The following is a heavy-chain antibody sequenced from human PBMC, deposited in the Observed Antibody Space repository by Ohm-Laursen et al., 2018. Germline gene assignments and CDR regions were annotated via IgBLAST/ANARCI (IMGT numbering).Heavy chain of an antibody. CDR1: GFTFSSYG. D-gene: IGHD6-19*01. CDR3: AKDGYSSGWYMIWFDP. CDR2: ISYDGSNK. Sequence: SLRLSCTASGFTFSSYGMHWVRQAPGKGLEWVAVISYDGSNKYYAGSVKGRFTISRDNSKNTLYLQMNSLRAEDTAVYYCAKDGYSSGWYMIWFDPWGQGTLVTVSS. V-gene: IGHV3-30*18. J-gene: IGHJ5*02.